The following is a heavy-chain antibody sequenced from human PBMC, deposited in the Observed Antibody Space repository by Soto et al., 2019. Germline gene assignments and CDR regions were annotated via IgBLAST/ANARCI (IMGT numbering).Heavy chain of an antibody. CDR2: IIPIFGTA. J-gene: IGHJ4*02. Sequence: QVQLVQSGAEVKKPGSSVKVSCKASGGTFSSYAISWVRQAPGQGLEWMGGIIPIFGTANYAQKFQGRVTITADESTNTAYMELSSLRSEDTAVYYCARGPSSYYYDSSGYLPGWGQGTLVTVSS. V-gene: IGHV1-69*01. D-gene: IGHD3-22*01. CDR1: GGTFSSYA. CDR3: ARGPSSYYYDSSGYLPG.